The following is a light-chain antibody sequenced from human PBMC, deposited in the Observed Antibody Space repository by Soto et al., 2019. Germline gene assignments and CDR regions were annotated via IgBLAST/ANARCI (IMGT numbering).Light chain of an antibody. Sequence: QSVLTQPPSVSAAPGQQVTISCSGSISNIGSNYVSWYQQLPGTAPKVLIHDNTKRPSGIPDRLSGSKSGTSATLGITGLQTGDEADYYCGTWDSSLSAVVFGGGTKLTVL. J-gene: IGLJ2*01. CDR1: ISNIGSNY. CDR2: DNT. CDR3: GTWDSSLSAVV. V-gene: IGLV1-51*01.